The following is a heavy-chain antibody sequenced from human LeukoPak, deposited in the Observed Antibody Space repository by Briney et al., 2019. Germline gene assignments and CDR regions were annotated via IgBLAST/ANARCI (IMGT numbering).Heavy chain of an antibody. CDR2: ISSSSSTI. CDR3: ARQYYGFWSGYYPTDY. V-gene: IGHV3-48*01. J-gene: IGHJ4*02. CDR1: GFTFSSYS. Sequence: GGSLRLSCAASGFTFSSYSMNWVRQAPGKGLEWVSYISSSSSTIYYADSVKGRFTISRDNAKNSLYLQMNSLRAEDTAVYYCARQYYGFWSGYYPTDYWGQGTLVTVSS. D-gene: IGHD3-3*01.